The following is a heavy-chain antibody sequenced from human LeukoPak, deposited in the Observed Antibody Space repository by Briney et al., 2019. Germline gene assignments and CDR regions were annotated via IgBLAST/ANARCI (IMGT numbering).Heavy chain of an antibody. CDR3: AKPPRRWLVYFDL. J-gene: IGHJ2*01. Sequence: PGGSLRLSCAASGFTFSSYAMHWVRQAPGKGLEWVSAISGSGGSTYYADSVKGRFTISRDNSKNTLYLQMNSLRAEDTAVYYCAKPPRRWLVYFDLWGRGTLVTVSS. D-gene: IGHD6-19*01. CDR2: ISGSGGST. V-gene: IGHV3-23*01. CDR1: GFTFSSYA.